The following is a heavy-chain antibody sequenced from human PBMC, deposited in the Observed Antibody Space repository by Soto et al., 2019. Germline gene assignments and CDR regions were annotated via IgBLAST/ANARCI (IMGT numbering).Heavy chain of an antibody. J-gene: IGHJ5*02. CDR2: IYYSGST. V-gene: IGHV4-39*01. Sequence: LSLTCTVSGGSISSSSYYWGWIRQPPGKGLEWIGSIYYSGSTYYNPSLKSRVTISVDTSKNQFSLKLSSVTAADTAVYYCARQTRSGYDGDWFDPWGQGTLVTVSS. CDR1: GGSISSSSYY. D-gene: IGHD5-12*01. CDR3: ARQTRSGYDGDWFDP.